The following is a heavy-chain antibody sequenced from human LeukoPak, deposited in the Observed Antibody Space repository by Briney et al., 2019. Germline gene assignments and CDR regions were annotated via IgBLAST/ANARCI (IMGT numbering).Heavy chain of an antibody. CDR3: ARELGIVGATSRYYYMDV. CDR1: GYTFTGYY. V-gene: IGHV1-2*02. Sequence: ASLKVSCKASGYTFTGYYMHLVRQAPGQGLEWMGWINPNSGGTNYAQKFQGRVTMTRDTSISTAYMELSRLRSDDTAVYYCARELGIVGATSRYYYMDVWGKGTTVTISS. J-gene: IGHJ6*03. D-gene: IGHD1-26*01. CDR2: INPNSGGT.